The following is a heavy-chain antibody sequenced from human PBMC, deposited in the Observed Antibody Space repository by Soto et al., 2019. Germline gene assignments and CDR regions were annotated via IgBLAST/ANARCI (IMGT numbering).Heavy chain of an antibody. CDR2: INPSGGST. J-gene: IGHJ5*01. V-gene: IGHV1-46*01. CDR1: EYTFTDYY. D-gene: IGHD6-13*01. Sequence: QVQLVQSGAEVKKPGASVKLSCKSSEYTFTDYYIHWVRQAPGQGLEWMGLINPSGGSTSYAKKFQGRVPMTRDTSTRTVYMELSSLRSEETAVYYCAAAAYSTSWYDFWGQGTLVTVSS. CDR3: AAAAYSTSWYDF.